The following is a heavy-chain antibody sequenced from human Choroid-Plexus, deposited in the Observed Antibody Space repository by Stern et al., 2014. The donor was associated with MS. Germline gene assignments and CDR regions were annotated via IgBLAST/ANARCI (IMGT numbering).Heavy chain of an antibody. J-gene: IGHJ5*02. CDR1: GFTLGSCA. D-gene: IGHD2/OR15-2a*01. Sequence: VQLVESGGGVVQPGRPLRLSCVASGFTLGSCAMHWVRQAPGKGLEWGAGLSYDGSNKYYADSVKGRFTISRDNSQNTLYMQMSSLRPEDTAVYYCAKDRQYLTYFFDHWGQGSLVTVSS. V-gene: IGHV3-30*18. CDR3: AKDRQYLTYFFDH. CDR2: LSYDGSNK.